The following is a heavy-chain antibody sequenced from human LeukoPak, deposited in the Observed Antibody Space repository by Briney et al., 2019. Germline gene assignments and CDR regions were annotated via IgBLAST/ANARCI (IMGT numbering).Heavy chain of an antibody. V-gene: IGHV4-38-2*02. CDR3: AREGGIAAAGTGYYFDY. CDR2: IYHSGST. Sequence: SETLSLTCTVSGYSISSGYYWGWIRQPPGKGLEWIGSIYHSGSTYYNPSLKSRVTISVDTSKNQFSLKLSSVTAADTAVYYCAREGGIAAAGTGYYFDYWGQGTLVTVSS. D-gene: IGHD6-13*01. CDR1: GYSISSGYY. J-gene: IGHJ4*02.